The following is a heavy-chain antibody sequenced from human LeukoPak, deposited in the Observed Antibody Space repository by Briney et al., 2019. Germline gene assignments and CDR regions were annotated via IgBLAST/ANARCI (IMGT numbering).Heavy chain of an antibody. Sequence: SETLSLTCTVSGGSISSGGYYWSWIRQPPGKGLEWIGEINHSGSTNYNPSLKSRVTISVDTSKNQFSLKLSSVTAADTAVYYCARLYHPRPLWGQGTLVTVSS. D-gene: IGHD3-10*01. CDR2: INHSGST. CDR3: ARLYHPRPL. CDR1: GGSISSGGYY. V-gene: IGHV4-39*07. J-gene: IGHJ4*02.